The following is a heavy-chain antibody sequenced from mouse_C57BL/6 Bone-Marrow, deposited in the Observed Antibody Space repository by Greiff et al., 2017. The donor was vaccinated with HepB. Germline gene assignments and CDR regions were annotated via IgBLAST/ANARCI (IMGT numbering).Heavy chain of an antibody. D-gene: IGHD1-1*01. Sequence: QVQLKESGAELVRPGTSVKMSCKASGYTFTNYWIGWAKQRPGHGLEWIGDIYPGGGYTNYNEKFKGKATLTADKSSSTAYMQFSSLTSEDSAIYYCARYGSRYYFDYWGQGTTLTVSS. CDR3: ARYGSRYYFDY. CDR2: IYPGGGYT. J-gene: IGHJ2*01. V-gene: IGHV1-63*01. CDR1: GYTFTNYW.